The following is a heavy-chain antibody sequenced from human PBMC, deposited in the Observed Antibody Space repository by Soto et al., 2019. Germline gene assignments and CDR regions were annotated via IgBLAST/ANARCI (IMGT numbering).Heavy chain of an antibody. V-gene: IGHV4-31*03. Sequence: QVHLQESGPRLVKPSQTLSLSCSVSGASITNDDFFWTWVRQHPERGLEWLAYITYGGSVNKNTSLRSRLGVSIDKSENQFSLNVTSMTAADAGVYYCAKMERTQLWLLVQNWGQGALVTVSS. CDR2: ITYGGSV. J-gene: IGHJ4*02. D-gene: IGHD5-18*01. CDR1: GASITNDDFF. CDR3: AKMERTQLWLLVQN.